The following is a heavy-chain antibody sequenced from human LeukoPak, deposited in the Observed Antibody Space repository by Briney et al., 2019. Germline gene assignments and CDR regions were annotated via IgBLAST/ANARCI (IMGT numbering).Heavy chain of an antibody. Sequence: ASVNVSCKASGYTFTSYGISWVRQAPGQGLEWMGWISAYNGNTNYAQKLQGRVTMTTDTSTSTAYMELRSLRSDDTAVYYCARVASFWARYYYYGMDVWGQGTTVTVSS. CDR1: GYTFTSYG. D-gene: IGHD3-16*01. J-gene: IGHJ6*02. V-gene: IGHV1-18*01. CDR3: ARVASFWARYYYYGMDV. CDR2: ISAYNGNT.